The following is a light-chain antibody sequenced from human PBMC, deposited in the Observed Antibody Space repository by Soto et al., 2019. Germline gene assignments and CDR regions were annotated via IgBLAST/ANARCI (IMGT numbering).Light chain of an antibody. J-gene: IGKJ1*01. CDR3: QKYDSAPWT. CDR1: QGLGNY. Sequence: DIQMTQSPSSLSASVGDTVTISCRASQGLGNYLAWYQQKPGRLPQLLIFDASSLEPVVPYRFRSSRSGTDFILIINNLQPEDAATYYCQKYDSAPWTFGQGTKVQIK. CDR2: DAS. V-gene: IGKV1-27*01.